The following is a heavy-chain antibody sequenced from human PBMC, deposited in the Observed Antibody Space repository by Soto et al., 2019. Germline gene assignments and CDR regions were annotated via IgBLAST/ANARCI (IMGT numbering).Heavy chain of an antibody. V-gene: IGHV1-69*12. J-gene: IGHJ6*02. CDR3: XRPPXYSDGYYYYGMDV. CDR2: IIPIFGTA. CDR1: GGTFSSYA. Sequence: QVQLVQSGAEVKKPGSSVKVSCKASGGTFSSYAISWVRQAPGQGLEWMGGIIPIFGTANYAQKFQGRVTITADXXTXXXXXXXSXXXXXXXXVXXXXRPPXYSDGYYYYGMDVWGQGTTVTVSS. D-gene: IGHD6-13*01.